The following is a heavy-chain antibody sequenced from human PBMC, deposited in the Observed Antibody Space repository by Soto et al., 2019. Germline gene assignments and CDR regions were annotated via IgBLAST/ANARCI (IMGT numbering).Heavy chain of an antibody. V-gene: IGHV4-4*02. Sequence: SETLSLTCAVSGGSISSTNWWCWVRQPPGKGLEWIGEFYRDGSSNYNPSLKSRVTISVDKSKNQFSLNLRTVNAADTALYYCARSGKVACLWFDLWGQGILVTVSS. CDR3: ARSGKVACLWFDL. J-gene: IGHJ5*02. D-gene: IGHD2-15*01. CDR2: FYRDGSS. CDR1: GGSISSTNW.